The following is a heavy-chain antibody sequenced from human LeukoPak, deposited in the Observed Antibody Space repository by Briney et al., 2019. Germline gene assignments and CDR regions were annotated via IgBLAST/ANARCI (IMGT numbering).Heavy chain of an antibody. CDR3: ATHILFWSGLFDS. CDR2: IIASGDSA. V-gene: IGHV3-23*01. J-gene: IGHJ4*02. D-gene: IGHD3-3*01. CDR1: GFSFSTVP. Sequence: GGSLRLSCEASGFSFSTVPMSWVRQLPGKGLECVSYIIASGDSAYYADSVRGRFTISRDNSKNTLYLQMDDLRAEDSAVYYCATHILFWSGLFDSWGQGALISVSS.